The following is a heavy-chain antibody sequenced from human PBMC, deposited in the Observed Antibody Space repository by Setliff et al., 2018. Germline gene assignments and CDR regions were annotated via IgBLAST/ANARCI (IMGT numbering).Heavy chain of an antibody. CDR1: GASINSSTFF. D-gene: IGHD2-21*02. CDR2: IYYSGTT. CDR3: ARHWDFCGGNCPHNSIDY. V-gene: IGHV4-39*01. J-gene: IGHJ4*02. Sequence: PSETLSLTCIVSGASINSSTFFWGWIRQPPGKGLEWIGSIYYSGTTYYNPSVRSRVTISVDTSKNQFSLKLSSVTAADTAVYYCARHWDFCGGNCPHNSIDYWGRGALVTVSS.